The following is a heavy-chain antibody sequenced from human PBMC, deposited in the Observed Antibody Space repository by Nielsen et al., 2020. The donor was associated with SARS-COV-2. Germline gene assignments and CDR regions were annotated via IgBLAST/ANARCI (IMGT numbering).Heavy chain of an antibody. CDR2: INGGNGNT. J-gene: IGHJ4*02. Sequence: ASVKVSCKASGNAFTSHPIHWVRQAPGQRPEWMGWINGGNGNTKYSEKFQGRVTITRDTSASTIYMDLSSLRSDDTAVYYCARLLDSRVYPTLDYWGQGTLVTVSS. CDR1: GNAFTSHP. D-gene: IGHD3-22*01. CDR3: ARLLDSRVYPTLDY. V-gene: IGHV1-3*01.